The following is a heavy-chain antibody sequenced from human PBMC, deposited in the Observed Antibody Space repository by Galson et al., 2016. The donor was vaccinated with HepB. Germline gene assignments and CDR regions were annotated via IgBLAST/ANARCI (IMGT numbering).Heavy chain of an antibody. CDR1: GFTFSSYG. CDR2: IWYDGSNK. CDR3: ATSYDSSGYYRY. D-gene: IGHD3-22*01. Sequence: SLRLSCAASGFTFSSYGMHWVRQAPGKGLEWVAVIWYDGSNKYYVDSAKGRFTISRDNSKNTLYLQMNSLRAEDTAVYYCATSYDSSGYYRYWGQGTLVTVAS. J-gene: IGHJ4*02. V-gene: IGHV3-33*01.